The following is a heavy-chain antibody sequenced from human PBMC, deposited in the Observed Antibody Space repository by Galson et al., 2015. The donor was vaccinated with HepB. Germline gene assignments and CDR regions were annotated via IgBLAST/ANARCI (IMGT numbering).Heavy chain of an antibody. CDR3: ARDRLFVGVKDAFDI. J-gene: IGHJ3*02. CDR1: GYTFTSYA. V-gene: IGHV1-3*01. D-gene: IGHD3-16*01. CDR2: INAGNGNT. Sequence: SVKVSCKASGYTFTSYAMHWVRQAPGQRLEWMGWINAGNGNTKYSQKFQGRVTITRDTSASTAYMELSSLRSEDTAVYYCARDRLFVGVKDAFDIWGQGTMVTVSS.